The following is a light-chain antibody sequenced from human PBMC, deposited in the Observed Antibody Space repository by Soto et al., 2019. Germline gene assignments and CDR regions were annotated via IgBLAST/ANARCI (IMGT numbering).Light chain of an antibody. V-gene: IGKV3-20*01. J-gene: IGKJ1*01. CDR3: QQYGSSSWT. CDR2: GAS. Sequence: EIVLTQSPGTLSLSPGERATLSCRASQSVSSSYLAWYQQRPGQAPRLLIYGASSRATGIPDRFSGSGSGTDFTLTISRLEAEDFAAYYCQQYGSSSWTFGQGTKV. CDR1: QSVSSSY.